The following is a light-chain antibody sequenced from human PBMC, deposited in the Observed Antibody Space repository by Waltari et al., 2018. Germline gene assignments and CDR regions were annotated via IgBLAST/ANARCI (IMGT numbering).Light chain of an antibody. Sequence: QSALTQPRSVSGSPGQSVTISCTGTSSDVGGYNYVSWYQHHPGKPPTLMIYDVTKRPSGVPDRFSGSKSGNTASLTISGLQAEDEADYYCCSYAGSYTWVFGGGTKLTVL. J-gene: IGLJ2*01. CDR1: SSDVGGYNY. V-gene: IGLV2-11*01. CDR2: DVT. CDR3: CSYAGSYTWV.